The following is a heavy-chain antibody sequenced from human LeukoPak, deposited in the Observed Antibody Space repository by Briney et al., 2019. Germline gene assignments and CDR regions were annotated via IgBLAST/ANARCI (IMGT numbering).Heavy chain of an antibody. CDR2: INPNSGGT. J-gene: IGHJ6*02. CDR1: GYTFTSYA. V-gene: IGHV1-2*02. D-gene: IGHD2-15*01. Sequence: ASVKVSCKASGYTFTSYAMHWVRQAPGQGLECMGWINPNSGGTNYAQKFQGRVTMTRDTSISTAYMELSRLRSDDTAVYYCARAGYCSGGSCYSEYYYYGMDVWGQGTTVAVSS. CDR3: ARAGYCSGGSCYSEYYYYGMDV.